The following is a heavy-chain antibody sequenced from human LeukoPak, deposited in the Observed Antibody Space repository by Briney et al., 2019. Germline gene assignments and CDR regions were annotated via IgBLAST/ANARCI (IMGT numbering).Heavy chain of an antibody. Sequence: SETLSLTCTVSGGSISSYYWSWIRQPPGKGLERIGYIDYSGSTNYNPSLRSRVTMSVDTSKNQLSLKLTSVTAADTAVYYCARDQAGYYCMDVCGKGTTVTVSS. J-gene: IGHJ6*03. CDR1: GGSISSYY. V-gene: IGHV4-59*01. CDR3: ARDQAGYYCMDV. CDR2: IDYSGST.